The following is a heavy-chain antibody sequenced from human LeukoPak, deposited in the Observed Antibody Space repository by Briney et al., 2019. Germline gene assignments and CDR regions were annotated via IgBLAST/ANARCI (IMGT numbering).Heavy chain of an antibody. D-gene: IGHD5-12*01. CDR2: IYYSGST. V-gene: IGHV4-31*03. CDR3: ARDLVAGSRGGFDP. CDR1: GGSISSGGYY. J-gene: IGHJ5*02. Sequence: PSETLSLTCTVSGGSISSGGYYWSWIRQHPGKGLEWIGYIYYSGSTYYNPSLKSRVTISVDTSKNQFSLKLSSVTAADTAVYYCARDLVAGSRGGFDPWGQGTLVTVSS.